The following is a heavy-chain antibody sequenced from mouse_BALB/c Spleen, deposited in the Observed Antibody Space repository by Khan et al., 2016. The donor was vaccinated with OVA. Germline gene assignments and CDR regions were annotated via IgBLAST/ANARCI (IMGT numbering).Heavy chain of an antibody. J-gene: IGHJ3*01. CDR2: VSTGGSYT. CDR1: GFTFSTYG. V-gene: IGHV5-6*01. D-gene: IGHD1-1*01. Sequence: EVQRVESGGDLVKPGGSLKLSCAASGFTFSTYGMSWVRQAPDKRLEWVATVSTGGSYTYYPDSVKGRFTISRDNAKNTLYLQMSGLMSEDTAMFYCTRLAYYYDSEGFAYWGQGTLVTVSA. CDR3: TRLAYYYDSEGFAY.